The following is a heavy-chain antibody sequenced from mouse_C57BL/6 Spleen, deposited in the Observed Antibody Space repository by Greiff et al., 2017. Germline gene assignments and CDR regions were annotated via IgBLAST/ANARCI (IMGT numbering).Heavy chain of an antibody. V-gene: IGHV1-61*01. CDR3: ARMGSPYYAMDY. Sequence: VKLQQPGAELVRPGSSVKLSCKASGYTFTSYWMDWVKQRPGQGLEWIGNIYPSDSETHYNQKFKDKATLTVDKSSSTAYMQLSSLTSEDSAVYYCARMGSPYYAMDYWGQGTSVTVSS. CDR1: GYTFTSYW. CDR2: IYPSDSET. J-gene: IGHJ4*01.